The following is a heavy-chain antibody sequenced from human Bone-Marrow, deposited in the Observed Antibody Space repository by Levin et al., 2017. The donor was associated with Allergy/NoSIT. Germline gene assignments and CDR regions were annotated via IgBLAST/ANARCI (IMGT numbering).Heavy chain of an antibody. CDR1: GYTFTSYD. CDR2: MNPNSGNT. J-gene: IGHJ6*02. Sequence: ASVKVSCKASGYTFTSYDINWVRQATGQGLEWMGWMNPNSGNTGYAQKFQGRVTMTRNTSISTAYMELSSLRSEDTAVYYCARDSNFLYCGGDCYSRYYYYGMDVWGQGTTVTVSS. D-gene: IGHD2-21*02. CDR3: ARDSNFLYCGGDCYSRYYYYGMDV. V-gene: IGHV1-8*01.